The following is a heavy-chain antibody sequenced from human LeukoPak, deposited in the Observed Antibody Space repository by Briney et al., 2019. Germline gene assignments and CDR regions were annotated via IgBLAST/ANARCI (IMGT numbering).Heavy chain of an antibody. CDR3: AARGIAAAGTMRYYYYGMDV. J-gene: IGHJ6*02. CDR1: GFTVSSNY. V-gene: IGHV3-53*01. D-gene: IGHD6-13*01. Sequence: GGSLRLSCAASGFTVSSNYMSWVRQAPGKGLEWVSVIYSGGSTYYADSVKGRFTISGDNSKNTLYLQMSSLRAEDTAVYYCAARGIAAAGTMRYYYYGMDVWGQGTTVTVSS. CDR2: IYSGGST.